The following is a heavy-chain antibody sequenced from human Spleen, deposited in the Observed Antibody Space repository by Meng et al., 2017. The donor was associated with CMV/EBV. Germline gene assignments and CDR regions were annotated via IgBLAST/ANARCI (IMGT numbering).Heavy chain of an antibody. CDR1: GYSFTSYW. D-gene: IGHD6-6*01. CDR3: ARHEYSSPTHYYYYYGMDV. CDR2: IYPGDSDT. V-gene: IGHV5-51*01. J-gene: IGHJ6*02. Sequence: GESLKISCKGSGYSFTSYWIGWVRQMPGKGLEWMGIIYPGDSDTRYNPSFQGQVTISADKSISTAYLQWSSLKASDTAMYYCARHEYSSPTHYYYYYGMDVWGQGTTVTVSS.